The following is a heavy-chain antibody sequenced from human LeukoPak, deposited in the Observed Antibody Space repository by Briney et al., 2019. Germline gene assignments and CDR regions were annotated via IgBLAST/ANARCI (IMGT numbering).Heavy chain of an antibody. CDR1: GFTFSTYS. J-gene: IGHJ6*03. CDR3: ARDAPWGDSSDSYDWGHYMDV. CDR2: ISTSTRTI. V-gene: IGHV3-48*01. Sequence: GGSLRLSCAASGFTFSTYSMNWVRQAPGKGLEWLSYISTSTRTIYYADSVKGRFTISRDNAKNSLYLQMNSLRAEDTAVYYCARDAPWGDSSDSYDWGHYMDVWGKGTTVTVSS. D-gene: IGHD3-22*01.